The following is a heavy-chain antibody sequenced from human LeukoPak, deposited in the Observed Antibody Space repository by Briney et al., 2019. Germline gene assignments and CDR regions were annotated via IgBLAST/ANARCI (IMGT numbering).Heavy chain of an antibody. J-gene: IGHJ5*01. Sequence: SETLSLTCTVSGASISGSGYYWGWIRQPPGKGLEWIGNIYDSGSTYYNASLQSRVIMSVDTSKNQFSLKLSSVTAADTAVYYCARDVKWFDSWGQGTLVTVSS. CDR3: ARDVKWFDS. V-gene: IGHV4-39*07. CDR1: GASISGSGYY. CDR2: IYDSGST.